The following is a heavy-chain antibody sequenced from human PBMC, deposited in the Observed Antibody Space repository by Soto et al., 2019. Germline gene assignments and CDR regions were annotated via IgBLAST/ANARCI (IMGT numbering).Heavy chain of an antibody. CDR1: GASISGSYYY. D-gene: IGHD1-20*01. CDR3: ATSQKGYNWNYFDN. Sequence: SETLSLTCAVSGASISGSYYYWAWLRQSPGKGPEWIGSVFYTGFTSYNPSLESRVSVSVDTSKSQFSLKLSAVTAADTAVYYCATSQKGYNWNYFDNWGQGALVTVSS. CDR2: VFYTGFT. V-gene: IGHV4-39*01. J-gene: IGHJ4*02.